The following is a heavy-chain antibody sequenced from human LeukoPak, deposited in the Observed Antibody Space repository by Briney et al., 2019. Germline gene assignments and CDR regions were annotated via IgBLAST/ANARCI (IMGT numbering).Heavy chain of an antibody. D-gene: IGHD5-18*01. CDR3: ARGHSYGHLYYFDC. J-gene: IGHJ4*02. CDR2: IYSGGST. Sequence: PGGSLRLSCAASGFTVSSNYMSWVRQAPGKGLEWVSVIYSGGSTYYADSVKGRFTISRDNSKNTLYLQMNSLRAEDTAVYYCARGHSYGHLYYFDCWGQGTLVTVSS. V-gene: IGHV3-53*01. CDR1: GFTVSSNY.